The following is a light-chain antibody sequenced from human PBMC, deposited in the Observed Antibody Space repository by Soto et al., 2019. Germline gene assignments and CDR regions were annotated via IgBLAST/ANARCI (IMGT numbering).Light chain of an antibody. V-gene: IGKV3-11*01. CDR3: QHRSNWPLT. CDR2: DAS. Sequence: EIVLTQSPATLSLSPGERATLSCRASQSVSSYLAWYQQKPGQAHRLLIYDASNRATGIPARFSGSGSGTAFTLTISSLEPEDFAVYYCQHRSNWPLTFGGGTMVEIK. CDR1: QSVSSY. J-gene: IGKJ4*01.